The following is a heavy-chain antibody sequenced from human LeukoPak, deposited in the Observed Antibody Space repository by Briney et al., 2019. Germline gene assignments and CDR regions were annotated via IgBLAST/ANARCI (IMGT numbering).Heavy chain of an antibody. CDR3: ARGAFNTSPDY. J-gene: IGHJ4*02. CDR1: GFSFSSYS. Sequence: GGSLRLSCAASGFSFSSYSVNWVRQAPGKGLEWISYISTSSGFISYADSVKGRFTISRDNAKNSLYLQMNSLRAEDTAVYYCARGAFNTSPDYWGQGILVTVSS. D-gene: IGHD2-2*01. CDR2: ISTSSGFI. V-gene: IGHV3-21*05.